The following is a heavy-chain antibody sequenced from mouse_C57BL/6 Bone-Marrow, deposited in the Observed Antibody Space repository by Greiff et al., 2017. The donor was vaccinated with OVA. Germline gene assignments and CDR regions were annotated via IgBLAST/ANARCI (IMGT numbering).Heavy chain of an antibody. CDR3: ARTVVEGFAY. V-gene: IGHV1-80*01. CDR1: GYAFSSYW. Sequence: QVQLQQSGAELVKPGASVKISCKASGYAFSSYWMIWVKQRPGKGLEWIGQIYPGDGDTNYNGKFKGKATLTADKSSSTAYMQLSSLTSEDSAVYYCARTVVEGFAYWGQGTLVTVSA. CDR2: IYPGDGDT. J-gene: IGHJ3*01. D-gene: IGHD1-1*01.